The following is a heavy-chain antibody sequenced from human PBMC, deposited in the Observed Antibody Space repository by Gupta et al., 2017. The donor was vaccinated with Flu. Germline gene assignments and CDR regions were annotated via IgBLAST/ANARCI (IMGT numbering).Heavy chain of an antibody. Sequence: YWSWIRQHPGKGLEWIGYIHYSGSTYYNPSLKSRVLISVDTSKNQFSLNLSSVTAADTAVYYCARQTYYYESGEYSYYFTYWGQGTLVTVSS. J-gene: IGHJ4*02. V-gene: IGHV4-31*02. D-gene: IGHD3-22*01. CDR1: Y. CDR3: ARQTYYYESGEYSYYFTY. CDR2: IHYSGST.